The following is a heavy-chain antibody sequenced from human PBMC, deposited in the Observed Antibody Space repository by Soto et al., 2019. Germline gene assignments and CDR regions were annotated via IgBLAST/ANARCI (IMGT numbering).Heavy chain of an antibody. J-gene: IGHJ5*02. D-gene: IGHD1-26*01. CDR2: IYHSGST. CDR3: ERDKPKWEQRGNWFDT. CDR1: GYSISSGYY. Sequence: SETLSLTCAVSGYSISSGYYWGWIRQPPGKGLEWIGSIYHSGSTYYNPSLKSRVTISVDTSKNQFSLKLSSVTAADTAVYYCERDKPKWEQRGNWFDTWGQGTLVTVSS. V-gene: IGHV4-38-2*02.